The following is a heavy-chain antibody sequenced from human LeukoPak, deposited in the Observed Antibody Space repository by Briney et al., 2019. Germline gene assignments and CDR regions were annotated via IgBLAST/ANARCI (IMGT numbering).Heavy chain of an antibody. J-gene: IGHJ4*02. V-gene: IGHV4-39*01. CDR3: ARHYYAGSGTYRPFDY. Sequence: PSETLSLTCTVSGGSISSTNYYWGWIRQPPGKSLEWIGSIYSDGTYYNPSLKSRIAMSVDTSKNQFSLSLRSVTATDTAVYYCARHYYAGSGTYRPFDYWGQGTLVTVAS. CDR2: IYSDGT. CDR1: GGSISSTNYY. D-gene: IGHD3-10*01.